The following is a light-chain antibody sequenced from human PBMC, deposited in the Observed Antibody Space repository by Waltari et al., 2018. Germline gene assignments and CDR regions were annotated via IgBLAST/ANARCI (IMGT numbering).Light chain of an antibody. CDR1: QSVLHIPNNKNY. CDR3: QQSYSIPYT. V-gene: IGKV4-1*01. J-gene: IGKJ2*01. Sequence: DIVMTQSPDSLAVSLGERATINCQSSQSVLHIPNNKNYLTWYQQKPGQPPKLLISWASTRESGVPDRFSGSGSGTDFTLTISSLQAEDVAVYYCQQSYSIPYTFGQGTKLEIK. CDR2: WAS.